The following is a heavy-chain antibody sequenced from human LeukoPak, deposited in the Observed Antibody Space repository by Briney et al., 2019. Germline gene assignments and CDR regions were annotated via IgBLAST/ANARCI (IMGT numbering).Heavy chain of an antibody. J-gene: IGHJ4*02. CDR2: TNPANSDT. CDR1: GYSFPTYW. V-gene: IGHV5-51*01. D-gene: IGHD4/OR15-4a*01. Sequence: GESLKISCEGSGYSFPTYWIGWARQLPGKGLEWMGITNPANSDTRYTPSFQGQVTISADKSVSTAYLQWSSLKTSGTATYYCARRDDYGYKGFDQWGQGTLVTVSS. CDR3: ARRDDYGYKGFDQ.